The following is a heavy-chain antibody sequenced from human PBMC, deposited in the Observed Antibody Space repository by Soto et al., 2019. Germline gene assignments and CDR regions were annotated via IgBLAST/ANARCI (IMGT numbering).Heavy chain of an antibody. V-gene: IGHV3-53*01. Sequence: PGGSLRLSCAASGFTVSGMFMNWVRQAPGKGLEWVSVIYPAGPTYYADSVKGRFTISRDNSKNTLFLQLNNLRAEDTAVYYCARDADSSGLHYWGQGIRVTV. D-gene: IGHD6-19*01. J-gene: IGHJ4*02. CDR1: GFTVSGMF. CDR2: IYPAGPT. CDR3: ARDADSSGLHY.